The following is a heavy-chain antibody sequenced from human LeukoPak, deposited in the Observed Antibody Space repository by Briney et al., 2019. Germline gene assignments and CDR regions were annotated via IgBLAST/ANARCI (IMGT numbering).Heavy chain of an antibody. CDR2: IYSSGST. V-gene: IGHV4-39*07. CDR3: ARDFAGWGYFDL. J-gene: IGHJ2*01. Sequence: PSETLSLTCTVSGGSISSSGYYWGWIRQPPGKGLEWIGSIYSSGSTYYNPSLKSRVTISINTSKNQFSLKLNSVTAADTAVYYCARDFAGWGYFDLRGRGTQVTVSS. CDR1: GGSISSSGYY. D-gene: IGHD3-9*01.